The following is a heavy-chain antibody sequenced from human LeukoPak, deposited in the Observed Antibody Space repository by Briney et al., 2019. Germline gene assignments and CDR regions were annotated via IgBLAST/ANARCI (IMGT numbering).Heavy chain of an antibody. Sequence: PSETLSLTCTVSGTSLSRYHWTWIRPSAGKGLEWIGRVFSNGTIDYNPSLKTRVTIAVDSSNNQVSLRPTSVTAADTAVYYCARDDQRTGRGPSPRQYYFGLDVWGQGTTVTVSS. J-gene: IGHJ6*02. CDR3: ARDDQRTGRGPSPRQYYFGLDV. CDR1: GTSLSRYH. CDR2: VFSNGTI. D-gene: IGHD2-15*01. V-gene: IGHV4-4*07.